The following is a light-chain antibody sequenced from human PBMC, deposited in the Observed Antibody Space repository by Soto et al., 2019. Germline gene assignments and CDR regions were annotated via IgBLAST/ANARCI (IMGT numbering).Light chain of an antibody. CDR1: SSNIGGNS. CDR3: GSWDSSLSPYL. CDR2: DDN. J-gene: IGLJ1*01. Sequence: QSVLTQPPSVSAAPGQKVTISCSGSSSNIGGNSVSWYQQLPGTAPKLLIYDDNKRPSGIPDRFSGSKSGTSATLGITGFQTGDEADYYCGSWDSSLSPYLLGNGTKLTV. V-gene: IGLV1-51*01.